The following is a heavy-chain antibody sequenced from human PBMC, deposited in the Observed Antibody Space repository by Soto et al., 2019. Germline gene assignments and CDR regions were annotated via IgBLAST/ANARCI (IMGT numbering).Heavy chain of an antibody. CDR1: GGSFSGYY. Sequence: QVQVQQWGAGLLKSSETLSLTCAVYGGSFSGYYWSWIRHSPGPGLEWIGEVNPTGSTKYNPSLKSRVTISVDTSKDPSSLNLNSVTAADTAVYYCARSREQWLVYAFDIWGQGTMVTVSS. CDR3: ARSREQWLVYAFDI. V-gene: IGHV4-34*01. CDR2: VNPTGST. D-gene: IGHD6-19*01. J-gene: IGHJ3*02.